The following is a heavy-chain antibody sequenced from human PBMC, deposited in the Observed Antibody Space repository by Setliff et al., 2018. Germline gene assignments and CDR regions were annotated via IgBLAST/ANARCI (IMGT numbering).Heavy chain of an antibody. Sequence: GESLQISCKGSGYSFSTCWIGWVRQVPGKGLEWMGIIYPGDSITRYSPSFQGQVTISVDKSINTAYLQWSSLRASDTAIYYCAKHPYYYGSGTYLDNNNRWFDPWGQGTLVTVSS. CDR3: AKHPYYYGSGTYLDNNNRWFDP. D-gene: IGHD3-10*01. J-gene: IGHJ5*02. CDR2: IYPGDSIT. CDR1: GYSFSTCW. V-gene: IGHV5-51*01.